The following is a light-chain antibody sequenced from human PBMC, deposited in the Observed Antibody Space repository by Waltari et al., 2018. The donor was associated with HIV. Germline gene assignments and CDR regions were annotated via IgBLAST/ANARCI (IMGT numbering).Light chain of an antibody. Sequence: QSALTQPPSASGSPGQSVTISCTGTSSDAGGYNYVPWYQQHPGKAPKPMIYEVSKRPSGVPDRFSGSKSGNTASLTVSGLQAEDEADYYCSSYAGSNSYVFGSGTKVTVL. CDR2: EVS. CDR1: SSDAGGYNY. J-gene: IGLJ1*01. V-gene: IGLV2-8*01. CDR3: SSYAGSNSYV.